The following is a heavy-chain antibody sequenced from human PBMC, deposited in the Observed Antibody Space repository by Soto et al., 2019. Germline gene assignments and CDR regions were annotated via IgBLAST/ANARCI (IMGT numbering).Heavy chain of an antibody. CDR1: GYSFTTYW. V-gene: IGHV5-10-1*01. Sequence: GESLKISCKGSGYSFTTYWIGWVRQMPGKGLEWMGRIDPSDSYTNYSPSFQGHVTISADKSISTAYLQWSSLKASDTAMYYCASSPRGYCSSTSCRELGNYYGMDVWGQGTTVTVSS. D-gene: IGHD2-2*01. J-gene: IGHJ6*02. CDR3: ASSPRGYCSSTSCRELGNYYGMDV. CDR2: IDPSDSYT.